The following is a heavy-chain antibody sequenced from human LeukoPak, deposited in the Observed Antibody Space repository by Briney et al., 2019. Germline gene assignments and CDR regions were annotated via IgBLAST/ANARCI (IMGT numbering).Heavy chain of an antibody. V-gene: IGHV4-59*01. CDR2: IYYTGST. Sequence: SETLSLTCSVSGGSISNYYWSWIRQPPGKGLEWIGYIYYTGSTTYNPSLKGRVTISVDTSKNQFSLKLSSGTAADTAVYYCARQGGYSSPRNLWGEGTLLTVSS. D-gene: IGHD6-13*01. J-gene: IGHJ5*02. CDR3: ARQGGYSSPRNL. CDR1: GGSISNYY.